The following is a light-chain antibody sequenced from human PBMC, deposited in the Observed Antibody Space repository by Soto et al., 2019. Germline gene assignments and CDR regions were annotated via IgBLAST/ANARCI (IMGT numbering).Light chain of an antibody. J-gene: IGLJ1*01. Sequence: QPVLTQPPSVSGAPGQRVTISCTGSSSNIGAGYDVHWYQQRPGTAPKLLIYGNKNRPSGVPDRFSGSKSGTSASLAITGLQAEDAADYSCQSYDSSLSVSYVFGTGTKLTVL. CDR2: GNK. CDR3: QSYDSSLSVSYV. CDR1: SSNIGAGYD. V-gene: IGLV1-40*01.